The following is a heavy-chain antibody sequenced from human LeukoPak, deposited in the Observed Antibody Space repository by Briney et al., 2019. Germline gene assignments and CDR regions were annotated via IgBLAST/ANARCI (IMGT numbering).Heavy chain of an antibody. J-gene: IGHJ4*02. CDR3: ARNYNGMSC. Sequence: PGGSLRLSCVSSGQTFTNYGMMWVRQAPGKGLVWVSYINSDGRSTTYADSVKGRFTISRDNAKNTLYLQMNSLRAEDTAMYYCARNYNGMSCWGQGTLVIVSS. CDR2: INSDGRST. CDR1: GQTFTNYG. D-gene: IGHD1-26*01. V-gene: IGHV3-74*01.